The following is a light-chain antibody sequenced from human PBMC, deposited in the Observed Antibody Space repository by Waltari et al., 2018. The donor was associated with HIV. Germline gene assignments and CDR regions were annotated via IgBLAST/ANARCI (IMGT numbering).Light chain of an antibody. CDR2: EVS. J-gene: IGLJ2*01. CDR3: SSYTSSSPL. CDR1: SSDVGGSNY. Sequence: QSALTQPASVSGSPGQSITIPCTGTSSDVGGSNYVSWYQHHPGRATKLMIYEVSSRPSGVSNRFSGSKSGNTASLTISGLQAEDEADYYCSSYTSSSPLFGGGTKLTVL. V-gene: IGLV2-14*01.